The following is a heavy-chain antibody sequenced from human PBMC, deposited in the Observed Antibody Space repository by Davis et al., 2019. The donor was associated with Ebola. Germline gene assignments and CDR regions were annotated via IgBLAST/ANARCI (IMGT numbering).Heavy chain of an antibody. Sequence: ASVKVSCKASGYTFTSYDINWVRQATGQGLEWMGWMNPNSGNTGYAQKFQGRVTMTRNTSISTAYMELSSLRSEDTAVYYCARVISSSWYVGWYFDLWGRGTLVTVSS. CDR1: GYTFTSYD. V-gene: IGHV1-8*01. CDR3: ARVISSSWYVGWYFDL. J-gene: IGHJ2*01. D-gene: IGHD6-13*01. CDR2: MNPNSGNT.